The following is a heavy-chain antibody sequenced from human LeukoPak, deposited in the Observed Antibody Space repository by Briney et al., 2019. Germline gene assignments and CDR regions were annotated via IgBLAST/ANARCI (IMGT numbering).Heavy chain of an antibody. J-gene: IGHJ3*02. CDR2: ISAYNGNT. V-gene: IGHV1-18*01. Sequence: ASVKVSCKASGYTSTSYGISWVRQAPGQGLEWMGWISAYNGNTNYAQKLQGRVTMTTDTSTSTAYMELRSLRSDDTAVYYCARDVEMATIELAWDIWGQGTMVTVSS. CDR1: GYTSTSYG. D-gene: IGHD5-24*01. CDR3: ARDVEMATIELAWDI.